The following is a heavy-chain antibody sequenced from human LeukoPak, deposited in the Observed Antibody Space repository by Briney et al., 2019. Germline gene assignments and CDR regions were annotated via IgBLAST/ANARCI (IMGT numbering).Heavy chain of an antibody. Sequence: SETLSLTRTVSGGSISSSSYYWGWIRQPPGKGLEWIGSIYYSGSTYYNPSLKSRVTISVDTSKNQFSLKLSSVTAADTAVYYCASQYTSSRIFDDWGQGTLVTVSS. CDR2: IYYSGST. V-gene: IGHV4-39*01. CDR1: GGSISSSSYY. J-gene: IGHJ4*02. CDR3: ASQYTSSRIFDD. D-gene: IGHD6-13*01.